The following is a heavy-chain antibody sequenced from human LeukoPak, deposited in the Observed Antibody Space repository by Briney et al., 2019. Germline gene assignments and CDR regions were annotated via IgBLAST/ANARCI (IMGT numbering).Heavy chain of an antibody. D-gene: IGHD6-19*01. J-gene: IGHJ4*02. Sequence: SETLSLTCTVSGYSISSGYYWGWIRQPPGKGLEWIGSIYHSGSTYYNPSLKSRVTISVDTSKNQFSPKLSSVTAADTAVYYCARDLGRVAGIPRGTFDYWGQGTLVTVSS. V-gene: IGHV4-38-2*02. CDR3: ARDLGRVAGIPRGTFDY. CDR1: GYSISSGYY. CDR2: IYHSGST.